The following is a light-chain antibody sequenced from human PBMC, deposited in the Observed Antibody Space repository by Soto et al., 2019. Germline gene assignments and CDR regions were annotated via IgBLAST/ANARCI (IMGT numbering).Light chain of an antibody. J-gene: IGKJ4*01. V-gene: IGKV1-5*03. Sequence: DIQMTQSPSTLSASIGDRVTITCRASQNISSWVAWYQQKPGKAPELLIYSASGLESVVPSGFSGSGFGTEVTLTISSLRPDDFATYYCQEYNGHSGFTVGGGTKVEIK. CDR3: QEYNGHSGFT. CDR2: SAS. CDR1: QNISSW.